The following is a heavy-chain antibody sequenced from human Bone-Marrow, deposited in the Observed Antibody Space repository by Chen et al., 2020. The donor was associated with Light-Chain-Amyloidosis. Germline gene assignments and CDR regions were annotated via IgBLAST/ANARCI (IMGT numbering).Heavy chain of an antibody. Sequence: EVQLEQSGPEVKKPGESLKISCKCSGYTSPKYWIGWVRQMPGKGLEWMGVIYPDDSDARYSPSFEGQVTISADKSITTAYLQWRSLKASDTAMYYCARRRDGYNFDYWGQGTLVTVSS. CDR1: GYTSPKYW. CDR3: ARRRDGYNFDY. CDR2: IYPDDSDA. D-gene: IGHD5-12*01. V-gene: IGHV5-51*01. J-gene: IGHJ4*02.